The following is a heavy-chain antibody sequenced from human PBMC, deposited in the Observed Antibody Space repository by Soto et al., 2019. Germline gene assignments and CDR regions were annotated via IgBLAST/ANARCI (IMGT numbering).Heavy chain of an antibody. V-gene: IGHV1-3*01. J-gene: IGHJ4*02. CDR3: ARDRKDYGDFDY. CDR2: INAGNGNT. Sequence: ASVKVSCKASGYTFTSYAMHWVRQAPGQRLEWMGWINAGNGNTKYSQKFQGRVTITRDTSASTAYMELSSLRSEDTAVYYCARDRKDYGDFDYWGQGTLVTVSS. D-gene: IGHD4-17*01. CDR1: GYTFTSYA.